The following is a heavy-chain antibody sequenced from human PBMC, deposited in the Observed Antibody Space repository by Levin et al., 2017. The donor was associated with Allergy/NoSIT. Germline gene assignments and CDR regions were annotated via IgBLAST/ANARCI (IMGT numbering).Heavy chain of an antibody. Sequence: LSLTCAASGFTFCSYEMNWVRPAPGKGLEWVSYISSSGSTIYYADSVKGRFTISRDNAKKSLYLQMNSLRAADTAVYYCARQLGNFWSGYNYFDYWGQGTLVTVSS. D-gene: IGHD3-3*01. CDR3: ARQLGNFWSGYNYFDY. V-gene: IGHV3-48*03. CDR1: GFTFCSYE. CDR2: ISSSGSTI. J-gene: IGHJ4*02.